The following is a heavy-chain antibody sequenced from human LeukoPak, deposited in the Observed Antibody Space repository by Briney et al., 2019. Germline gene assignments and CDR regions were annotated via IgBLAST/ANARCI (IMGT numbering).Heavy chain of an antibody. Sequence: SGTLSLTCAGSGGSISSSNWWSWVRQPPGKGLEWIGEIYHSGSTNYNPSLKSRVTISVDKSKNQFSLKLSSVTAADTAVYYCARNPAGDPLNWFDPWGQGTLVTVSS. J-gene: IGHJ5*02. CDR3: ARNPAGDPLNWFDP. CDR1: GGSISSSNW. D-gene: IGHD7-27*01. CDR2: IYHSGST. V-gene: IGHV4-4*02.